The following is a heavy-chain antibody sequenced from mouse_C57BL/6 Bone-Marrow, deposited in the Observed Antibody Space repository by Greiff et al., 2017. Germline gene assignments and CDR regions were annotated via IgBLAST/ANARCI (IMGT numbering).Heavy chain of an antibody. D-gene: IGHD2-3*01. V-gene: IGHV5-4*01. CDR2: ISDGGSYT. J-gene: IGHJ3*01. CDR1: GFTFSSYA. CDR3: ARGDGYYPFAY. Sequence: EVQLVESGGGLVKPGGSLKLSCAASGFTFSSYAMSWVRQTPEKRLEWVATISDGGSYTYYPDNVKGRFTISRDNAKNNLYLQMSHLKSEDTAMYYCARGDGYYPFAYWGQGTLVTVSA.